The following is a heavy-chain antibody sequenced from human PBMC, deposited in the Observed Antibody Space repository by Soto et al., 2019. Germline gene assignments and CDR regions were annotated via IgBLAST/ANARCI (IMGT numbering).Heavy chain of an antibody. J-gene: IGHJ4*02. CDR1: GGSISSGGYY. D-gene: IGHD6-25*01. Sequence: SETLSLTCTVSGGSISSGGYYWSWIRQHPGKGLEWIGYIYYSGSTYYNPSLKSRVTISVDTSKNQFSLKLSSVTAADTAVYYCARSLAATANFDYWGQGTLVTVSS. V-gene: IGHV4-31*03. CDR2: IYYSGST. CDR3: ARSLAATANFDY.